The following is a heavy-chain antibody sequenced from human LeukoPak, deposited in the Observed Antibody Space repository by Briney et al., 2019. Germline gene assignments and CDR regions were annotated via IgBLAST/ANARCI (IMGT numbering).Heavy chain of an antibody. CDR1: GDSVSSNSAA. CDR3: ASQQWELLEGAFDI. D-gene: IGHD1-26*01. Sequence: SQTLSLTCAIPGDSVSSNSAAWNWIRQSPSRGLEWLGRTYYRSKWYNDYVVSVKSRITINPDTSKNQFSLQLNSVTPEDTAVYYCASQQWELLEGAFDIWGQGTMVTVSS. V-gene: IGHV6-1*01. J-gene: IGHJ3*02. CDR2: TYYRSKWYN.